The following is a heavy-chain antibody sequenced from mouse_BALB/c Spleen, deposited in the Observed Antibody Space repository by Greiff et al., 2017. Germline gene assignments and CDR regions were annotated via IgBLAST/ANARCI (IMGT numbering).Heavy chain of an antibody. CDR3: ARREITYYFDY. V-gene: IGHV5-9-3*01. J-gene: IGHJ2*01. CDR1: GFTFSSYA. CDR2: ISSGGSYT. Sequence: EVQLVESGGGLVKPGGSLKLSCAASGFTFSSYAMSWVRQTPEKSLEWVATISSGGSYTYYPDSVKGRFTISRDNAKNTLYLQMSSLRSEDTAMYYCARREITYYFDYWGQGTTLPVSS. D-gene: IGHD1-1*01.